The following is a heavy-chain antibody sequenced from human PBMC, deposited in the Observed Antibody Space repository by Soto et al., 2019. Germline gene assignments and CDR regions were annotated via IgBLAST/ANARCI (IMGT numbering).Heavy chain of an antibody. D-gene: IGHD3-10*01. CDR3: ATGTMGYYYGSGSYSTIGY. CDR2: MNPNSGNT. CDR1: GYTFTSYD. V-gene: IGHV1-8*01. Sequence: QVQLVQSGAEVKKPGASVKVSCKASGYTFTSYDINWVRQATGQGLEWMGWMNPNSGNTGYAQKFQGRVTMTRNTSISTAYMELRSLRSEDTAVYYCATGTMGYYYGSGSYSTIGYWGQGTLVTVSS. J-gene: IGHJ4*02.